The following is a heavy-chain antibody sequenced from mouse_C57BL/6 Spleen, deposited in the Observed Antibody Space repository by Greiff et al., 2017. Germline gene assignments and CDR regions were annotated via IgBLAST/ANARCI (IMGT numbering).Heavy chain of an antibody. CDR3: ARSNYSNYDAMDY. Sequence: VQLQQSGPELVKPGASVKISCKASGYAFSSSWMNWVKQRPGKGLEWIGRSYPGDGDTNYNGKFKGKATLTADKSSSTAYMQLSSLTSEDSAVYFCARSNYSNYDAMDYWGQGTSVTVSS. CDR1: GYAFSSSW. V-gene: IGHV1-82*01. J-gene: IGHJ4*01. D-gene: IGHD2-5*01. CDR2: SYPGDGDT.